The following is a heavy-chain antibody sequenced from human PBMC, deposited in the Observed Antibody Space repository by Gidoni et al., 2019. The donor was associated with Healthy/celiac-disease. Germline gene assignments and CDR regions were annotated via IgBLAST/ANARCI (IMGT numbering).Heavy chain of an antibody. CDR3: ARGPCGGDCYRLDY. Sequence: QVQLQESGPGLVKPSETLSLTCTVSGGSISSYYWSWIRQPPGKGLEWIGYIYYSGSTNHNPSLKSRVTISVDTSKNQFSLKLSSVTAADTAVYYCARGPCGGDCYRLDYWGQGTLVTVSS. CDR2: IYYSGST. D-gene: IGHD2-21*02. CDR1: GGSISSYY. V-gene: IGHV4-59*01. J-gene: IGHJ4*02.